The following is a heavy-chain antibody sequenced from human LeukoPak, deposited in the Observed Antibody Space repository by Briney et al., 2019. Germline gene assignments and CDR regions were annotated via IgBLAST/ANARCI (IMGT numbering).Heavy chain of an antibody. V-gene: IGHV3-21*01. Sequence: PGGSLRLSCAASGFTFSSYSMNWVRQAPGKGLEWVSSISSSSSYIYYADSVKGRFTIPRDNAKNSLYLQMNSLRAEDTAVYYCASQIVVVRENWFDPWGQGTLVTVSS. CDR1: GFTFSSYS. CDR3: ASQIVVVRENWFDP. J-gene: IGHJ5*02. D-gene: IGHD3-22*01. CDR2: ISSSSSYI.